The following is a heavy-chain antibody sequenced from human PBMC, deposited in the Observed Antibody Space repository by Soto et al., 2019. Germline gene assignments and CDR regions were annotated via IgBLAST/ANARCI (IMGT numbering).Heavy chain of an antibody. D-gene: IGHD4-17*01. Sequence: GGSLRLSCAASGFTFSSYAMHWVRQAPGKGLEWVAVISYDGSNKYYADSVKGRFTISRDNSKNTLYLQMNSLRAEDTAVYYCARDLEAVPQSFDYWGQGTLVTVSS. CDR1: GFTFSSYA. V-gene: IGHV3-30-3*01. CDR3: ARDLEAVPQSFDY. J-gene: IGHJ4*02. CDR2: ISYDGSNK.